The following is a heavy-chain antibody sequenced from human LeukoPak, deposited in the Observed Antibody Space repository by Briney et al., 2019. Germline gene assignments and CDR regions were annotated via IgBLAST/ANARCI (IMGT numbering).Heavy chain of an antibody. CDR3: RRDLARKYYLSY. J-gene: IGHJ4*02. CDR2: IGYDGTNK. D-gene: IGHD2/OR15-2a*01. Sequence: PGGSLRLSCAVSGFTFSNFVMHWVRQAPGEGLEWVAYIGYDGTNKYYADSVKGRFTISRDNSKNTVHLQMNSLRGVHTALYYCRRDLARKYYLSYWGQGTLFTVSS. V-gene: IGHV3-30*02. CDR1: GFTFSNFV.